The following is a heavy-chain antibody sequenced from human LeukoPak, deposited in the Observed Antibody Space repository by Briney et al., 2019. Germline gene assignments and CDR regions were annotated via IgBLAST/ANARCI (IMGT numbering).Heavy chain of an antibody. CDR3: ARINWNYFDY. CDR2: IYYSGNT. Sequence: SETLSLTCSVSGGSISSYYWSWIRQPPGKGLEWIGYIYYSGNTNYNPSLKSRLTMSADRSRNQFSLKLNSVTAADTAVYYCARINWNYFDYWGQGILVTVSS. V-gene: IGHV4-59*08. J-gene: IGHJ4*02. D-gene: IGHD1-1*01. CDR1: GGSISSYY.